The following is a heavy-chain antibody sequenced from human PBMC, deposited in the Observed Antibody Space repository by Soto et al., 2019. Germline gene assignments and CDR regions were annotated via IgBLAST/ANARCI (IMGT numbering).Heavy chain of an antibody. D-gene: IGHD3-10*01. CDR1: GGSISSDSW. CDR2: IHHSGDA. V-gene: IGHV4-4*02. J-gene: IGHJ4*02. Sequence: SETLSLTCAVSGGSISSDSWWSWVRQPPGKGLEWIGEIHHSGDANYNPSLKSRVTLSRDKSKNQLSLRLTSVAAADTAVYYCASLEFGNSGAYWGQGTPVTVSS. CDR3: ASLEFGNSGAY.